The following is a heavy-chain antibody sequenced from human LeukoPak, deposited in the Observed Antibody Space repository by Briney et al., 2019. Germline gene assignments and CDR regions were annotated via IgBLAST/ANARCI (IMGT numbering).Heavy chain of an antibody. D-gene: IGHD2-21*02. V-gene: IGHV3-23*01. Sequence: PGGSLRLSCGASGFTFSSYAMSWVRQAPGKGLEWASAISGSGGSTYYVDSVKGRFTTSRDSSKNTLYLQMNSLRAEDTAVYYCAKGDLGFDYWGQGTLVTVSS. J-gene: IGHJ4*02. CDR3: AKGDLGFDY. CDR2: ISGSGGST. CDR1: GFTFSSYA.